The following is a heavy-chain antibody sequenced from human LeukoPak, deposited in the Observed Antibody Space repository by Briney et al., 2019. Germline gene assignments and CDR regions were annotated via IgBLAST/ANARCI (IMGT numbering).Heavy chain of an antibody. D-gene: IGHD2/OR15-2a*01. CDR2: IKSSDTST. Sequence: GGSLRLSCAASGFSFSDSYMSWIRQAPGQGLEWLSYIKSSDTSTFYADSVKGRFTASRDNAKNSLYLQMNSLRAEDTAVYYCARRGNMSSHAFDIWGQGTVVTVSS. CDR1: GFSFSDSY. V-gene: IGHV3-11*01. CDR3: ARRGNMSSHAFDI. J-gene: IGHJ3*02.